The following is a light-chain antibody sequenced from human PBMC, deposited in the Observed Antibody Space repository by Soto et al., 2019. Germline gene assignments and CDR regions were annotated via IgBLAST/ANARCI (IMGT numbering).Light chain of an antibody. Sequence: QSLLTQPPSVSGSPGQSVTISCTGTSSDVGSYNRVSWYQQPPGTAPKLMICQVSNRPSGVPDRFSGSKSGNTASLTISGLQAEDEADYYCSSYTSSGTWVFGGGTQLTVL. CDR2: QVS. CDR1: SSDVGSYNR. J-gene: IGLJ3*02. CDR3: SSYTSSGTWV. V-gene: IGLV2-18*02.